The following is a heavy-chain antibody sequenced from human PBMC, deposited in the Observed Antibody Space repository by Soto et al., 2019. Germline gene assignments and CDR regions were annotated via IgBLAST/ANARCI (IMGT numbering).Heavy chain of an antibody. CDR1: GYTFTSYD. Sequence: GASVKVSCKASGYTFTSYDINWVRQATGQGLEWMGWMNPNSGNTGYAQKFQGRVTMTRNTSISTAYMELNSLRAEDTAVYYCARASWYNGMDVWGQGTTVTVSS. CDR3: ARASWYNGMDV. CDR2: MNPNSGNT. J-gene: IGHJ6*02. D-gene: IGHD1-20*01. V-gene: IGHV1-8*01.